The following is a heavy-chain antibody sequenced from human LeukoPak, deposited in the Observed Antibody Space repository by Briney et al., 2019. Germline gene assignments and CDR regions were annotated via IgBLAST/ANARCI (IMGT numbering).Heavy chain of an antibody. V-gene: IGHV4-39*01. Sequence: SETLSLTCTVSGYSISSSSYYWGWIRQPPGKGLEWIGSIYYSGSTYYNPSLKSRVTISVDTSKNQFSLKLSSVTAADTAVYYCAGLRTPPYYYDSSGYFFQHWGQGTLVTVSS. CDR3: AGLRTPPYYYDSSGYFFQH. J-gene: IGHJ1*01. CDR1: GYSISSSSYY. D-gene: IGHD3-22*01. CDR2: IYYSGST.